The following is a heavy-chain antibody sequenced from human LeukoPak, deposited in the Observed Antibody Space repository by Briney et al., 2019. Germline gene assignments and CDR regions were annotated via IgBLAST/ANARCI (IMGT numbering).Heavy chain of an antibody. CDR2: ISSSSSHI. CDR3: ARHGTGTFDY. D-gene: IGHD2-8*02. Sequence: PGGSLRLSCAASGFTFSSYSMNWVRQAPGKGLEWVSSISSSSSHIYYADSVKGRFTISRDNAKNSLYLQMNSLRAEDTAVYYCARHGTGTFDYWGQGTLVTVSS. V-gene: IGHV3-21*01. J-gene: IGHJ4*02. CDR1: GFTFSSYS.